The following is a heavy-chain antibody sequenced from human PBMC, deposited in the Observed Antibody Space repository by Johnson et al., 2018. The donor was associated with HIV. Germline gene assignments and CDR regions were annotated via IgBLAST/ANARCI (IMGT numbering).Heavy chain of an antibody. CDR3: AREVNAFDI. J-gene: IGHJ3*02. Sequence: VQLVESGGGVVQPGRSLRLSCAASGFTFSSYAMHWVRQAPGQGLVWVSRIVSDVSSAIYTDSVTGRFTISRDNTKNTVYLQMNSLRAEDTAVYYCAREVNAFDIWGQGTVVTVSS. CDR2: IVSDVSSA. CDR1: GFTFSSYA. D-gene: IGHD3-22*01. V-gene: IGHV3-74*01.